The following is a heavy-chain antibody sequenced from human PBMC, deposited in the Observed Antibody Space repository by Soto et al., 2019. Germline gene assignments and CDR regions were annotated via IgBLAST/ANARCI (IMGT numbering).Heavy chain of an antibody. Sequence: SGPTLVNPTQTLTLTCTFSGFSLSTSGMCVSWIRQPPGKALEWLALIDWGDDKYYSTSLKTRLTISKDTSKNQVVLTMTNMDPVDTATYYCARILARPYYYYGMDVWGQGTTVTVSS. CDR3: ARILARPYYYYGMDV. CDR2: IDWGDDK. J-gene: IGHJ6*02. V-gene: IGHV2-70*01. CDR1: GFSLSTSGMC.